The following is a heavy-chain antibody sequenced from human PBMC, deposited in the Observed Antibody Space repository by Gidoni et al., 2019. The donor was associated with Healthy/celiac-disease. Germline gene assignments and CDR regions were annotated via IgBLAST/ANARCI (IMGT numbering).Heavy chain of an antibody. CDR1: GYTFTSYD. Sequence: QVQLVQSGAEVQQPGASVKVSCKASGYTFTSYDINWVLQATGQGLEWMGWMNPNSGNTGYAQKFQGRVTMTRNTSISTAYMELSSLRSEDTAVYYCARTEAGYSSSWYRVWGQGTLVTVSS. CDR2: MNPNSGNT. D-gene: IGHD6-13*01. CDR3: ARTEAGYSSSWYRV. J-gene: IGHJ4*02. V-gene: IGHV1-8*01.